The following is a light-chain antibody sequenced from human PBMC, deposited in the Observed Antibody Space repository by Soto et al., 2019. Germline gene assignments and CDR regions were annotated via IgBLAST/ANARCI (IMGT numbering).Light chain of an antibody. Sequence: EIVMTQSPATLSVSPGERATLSCRASQSVSSNLAGDQQKPGQAPRLLIYSASTRATGIPARFSGSGSGTEFTLTISSLQYEDFAVYYCQQYNNWPPLYTFGQGTKLEIK. V-gene: IGKV3-15*01. J-gene: IGKJ2*01. CDR1: QSVSSN. CDR3: QQYNNWPPLYT. CDR2: SAS.